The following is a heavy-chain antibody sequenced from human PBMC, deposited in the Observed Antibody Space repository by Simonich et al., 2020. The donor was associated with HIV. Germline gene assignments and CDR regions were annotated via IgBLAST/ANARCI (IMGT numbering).Heavy chain of an antibody. CDR2: INHSGIT. V-gene: IGHV4-34*01. J-gene: IGHJ4*02. Sequence: QVQLQQWGAGLWKPSETLSLTCAVYGGWFSGYYWSWIRQPPGKGLEWNGEINHSGITNYKSSLNSRATISVDKSKNQFSLKLSSVTAADTAIYYCARRDRELILYFDYWGQGNLVTVSS. D-gene: IGHD3-3*01. CDR1: GGWFSGYY. CDR3: ARRDRELILYFDY.